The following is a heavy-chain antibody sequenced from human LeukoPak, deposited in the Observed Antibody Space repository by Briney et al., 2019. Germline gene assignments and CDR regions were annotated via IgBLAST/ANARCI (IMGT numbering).Heavy chain of an antibody. J-gene: IGHJ4*02. CDR2: ISGSGGST. Sequence: GGSLRLYCAASGFTFSSYAMSWVRQAPGKGLEWVSAISGSGGSTYYADSVKGRFTISRDNSKNTLYLQMNSLRAEDTAVYYCAKDFDSYGYWYYFDYWGQGTLVTVSS. CDR1: GFTFSSYA. D-gene: IGHD5-18*01. V-gene: IGHV3-23*01. CDR3: AKDFDSYGYWYYFDY.